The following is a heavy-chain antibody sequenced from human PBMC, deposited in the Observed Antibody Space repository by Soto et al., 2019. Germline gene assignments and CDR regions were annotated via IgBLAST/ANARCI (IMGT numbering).Heavy chain of an antibody. CDR1: GFTFSDYY. CDR3: ARDAAFVTMVRGVIITSYYMDV. V-gene: IGHV3-11*01. J-gene: IGHJ6*03. Sequence: QVQLVESGGGLVKPGGSLRLSCAASGFTFSDYYMSWIRQAPGKGLEWVSYISSSGSTIYYADSVKGRFTISRDNAKNSLYLQMNSLRAEDTAVYYCARDAAFVTMVRGVIITSYYMDVWGKGTTVTVSS. D-gene: IGHD3-10*01. CDR2: ISSSGSTI.